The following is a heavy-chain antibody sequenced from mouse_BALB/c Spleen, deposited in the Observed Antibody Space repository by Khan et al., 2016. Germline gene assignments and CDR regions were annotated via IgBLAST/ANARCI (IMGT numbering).Heavy chain of an antibody. D-gene: IGHD2-13*01. CDR1: GFTFSNYW. V-gene: IGHV6-6*02. CDR2: IRLKSNNYAT. J-gene: IGHJ4*01. CDR3: TKLDYYYAMDY. Sequence: EVKLEVSGGGLVQPGGSMKLSCVASGFTFSNYWMNWVRQSPEKGLEWVAEIRLKSNNYATHYAESVKGRFTISRDDSKSSVYLQMNNLRAEDTCIYYCTKLDYYYAMDYWGQGTSVTVSS.